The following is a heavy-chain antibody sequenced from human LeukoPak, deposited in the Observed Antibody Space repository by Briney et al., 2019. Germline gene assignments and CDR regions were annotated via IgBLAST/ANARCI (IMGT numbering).Heavy chain of an antibody. Sequence: SETLSLTCTVFGTSISSYYWSWIRQSPGKGLEWIGSIYYSGSTYYNPSLKSRVTISVDTSKNQFSLKLSSVTAADTAVYYCARAGYSSSWPTYFDYWGQGTLVTVSS. V-gene: IGHV4-59*12. D-gene: IGHD6-13*01. J-gene: IGHJ4*02. CDR3: ARAGYSSSWPTYFDY. CDR1: GTSISSYY. CDR2: IYYSGST.